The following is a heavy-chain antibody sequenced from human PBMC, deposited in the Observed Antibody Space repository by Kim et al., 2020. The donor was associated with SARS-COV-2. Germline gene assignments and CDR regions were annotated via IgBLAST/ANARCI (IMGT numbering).Heavy chain of an antibody. CDR3: ASASLAFDI. D-gene: IGHD6-6*01. CDR2: GRT. V-gene: IGHV3-53*04. J-gene: IGHJ3*02. Sequence: GRTHYADSLKGRFTISRHNTKNTRYLQMNSLRAEDTAMYYCASASLAFDIWGQGTMVTVSS.